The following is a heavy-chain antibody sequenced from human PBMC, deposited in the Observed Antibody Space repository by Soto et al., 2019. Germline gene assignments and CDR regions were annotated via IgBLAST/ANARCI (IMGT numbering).Heavy chain of an antibody. V-gene: IGHV4-31*01. CDR3: AREVRGYEGVIDY. D-gene: IGHD5-12*01. Sequence: PSETLSLTCTVSGGSISSGGYYWSWIRQHPGKGLEWIGYIYYSGSTYYSPPFQGHVTISVDKSITTAHVEWRSLKASDTAIYYCAREVRGYEGVIDYWGQGTLVTVSS. CDR2: IYYSGST. J-gene: IGHJ4*02. CDR1: GGSISSGGYY.